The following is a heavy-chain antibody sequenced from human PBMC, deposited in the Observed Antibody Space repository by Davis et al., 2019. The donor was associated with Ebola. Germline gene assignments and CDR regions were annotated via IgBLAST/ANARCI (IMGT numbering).Heavy chain of an antibody. D-gene: IGHD3-3*01. CDR2: IYYSGST. CDR3: ARLRYDLHGMDV. CDR1: GGSISSYY. Sequence: SETLSLTCTVSGGSISSYYWSWIRQPPGKGLEWIGYIYYSGSTNSNPSLKSPVTISVDTSKNQFSLKLSSVTAADTAVYYCARLRYDLHGMDVWGQGTTVTVSS. V-gene: IGHV4-59*08. J-gene: IGHJ6*02.